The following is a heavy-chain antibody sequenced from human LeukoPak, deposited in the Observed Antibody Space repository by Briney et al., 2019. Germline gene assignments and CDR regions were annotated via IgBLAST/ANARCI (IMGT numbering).Heavy chain of an antibody. J-gene: IGHJ4*02. V-gene: IGHV1-69*06. D-gene: IGHD5-12*01. CDR2: ILSIFGTA. Sequence: GATVRLSCKASGGTFSRYAISWVRRAPAQGREGMGGILSIFGTANYAQTLQGRVTITADKSTSTAYMELSSLRSEDTAVYYCASPVDSGYDSSFDYWGQGTLVTVAS. CDR3: ASPVDSGYDSSFDY. CDR1: GGTFSRYA.